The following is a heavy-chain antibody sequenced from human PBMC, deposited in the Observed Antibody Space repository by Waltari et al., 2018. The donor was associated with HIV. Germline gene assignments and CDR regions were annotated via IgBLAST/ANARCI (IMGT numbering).Heavy chain of an antibody. CDR3: AAGTGRSDFDY. V-gene: IGHV3-15*01. Sequence: EVQLVAYGGGLVEPGGSLRLSSAASGFTFADAWMNWVRQAPGKGLEWVARIKGKTDAGTRDFAAPVKGRFSISRNYLKNTVDLQMNNLKTEDTALYYCAAGTGRSDFDYWGQGTLVTVSS. D-gene: IGHD7-27*01. CDR2: IKGKTDAGTR. J-gene: IGHJ4*02. CDR1: GFTFADAW.